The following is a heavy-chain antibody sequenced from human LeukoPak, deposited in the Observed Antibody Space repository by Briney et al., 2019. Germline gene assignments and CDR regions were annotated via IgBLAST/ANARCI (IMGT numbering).Heavy chain of an antibody. V-gene: IGHV3-23*01. CDR3: AKSNREQLVRSYGLDV. J-gene: IGHJ6*02. Sequence: GGSLRLSCAASGLTFSTYAVSWVRQAPGKGLEWVSDISGSGGSTYYADSVKGRFTISRDNSKDMVYLQMNSLRVDDTAVYYCAKSNREQLVRSYGLDVWGQGTTVTVSS. D-gene: IGHD6-13*01. CDR2: ISGSGGST. CDR1: GLTFSTYA.